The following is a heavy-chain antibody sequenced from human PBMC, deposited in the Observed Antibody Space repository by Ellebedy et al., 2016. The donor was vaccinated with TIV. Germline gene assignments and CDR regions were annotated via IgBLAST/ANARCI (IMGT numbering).Heavy chain of an antibody. CDR2: ISAYNGNT. CDR3: AREGDPGPYCGGDCKPDAFDI. CDR1: GYTFTSYG. J-gene: IGHJ3*02. V-gene: IGHV1-18*04. D-gene: IGHD2-21*02. Sequence: ASVKVSCKASGYTFTSYGISWVRQAPGQGLEWMGWISAYNGNTNYAQKLQGRVTMTTDTSTSTAYMELRSLRSDDTAVYYCAREGDPGPYCGGDCKPDAFDIWGQGTMVTVSS.